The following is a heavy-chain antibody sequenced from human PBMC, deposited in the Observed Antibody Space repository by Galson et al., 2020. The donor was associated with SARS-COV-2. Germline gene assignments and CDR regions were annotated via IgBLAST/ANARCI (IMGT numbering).Heavy chain of an antibody. J-gene: IGHJ6*02. D-gene: IGHD2-21*02. CDR1: GYTLTELS. V-gene: IGHV1-24*01. CDR2: FDPEDGET. Sequence: ASVKVSCKVSGYTLTELSMHWVRQAPGKGLEWMGGFDPEDGETIYAQKFQGRVTMTEDTSTDTAYMELSSLRSEDTAVYYCATTRPYCGGDCYSDVILYYYYGMDVWGQGTTVTVSS. CDR3: ATTRPYCGGDCYSDVILYYYYGMDV.